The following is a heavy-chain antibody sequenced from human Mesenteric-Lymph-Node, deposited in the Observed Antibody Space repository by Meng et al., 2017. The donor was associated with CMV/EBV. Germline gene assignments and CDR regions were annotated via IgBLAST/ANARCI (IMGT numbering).Heavy chain of an antibody. J-gene: IGHJ6*02. CDR3: ASFLHFPAMVLLNV. Sequence: ASVKVSCKASGYTFTSQYLHWVRQAPGQGLEWMGWINPNSGGTNYAQKFQGRVTMTRDTSISTAYMELSRLRSDDTAVYYCASFLHFPAMVLLNVWGQGTTVTVSS. D-gene: IGHD5-18*01. V-gene: IGHV1-2*02. CDR2: INPNSGGT. CDR1: GYTFTSQY.